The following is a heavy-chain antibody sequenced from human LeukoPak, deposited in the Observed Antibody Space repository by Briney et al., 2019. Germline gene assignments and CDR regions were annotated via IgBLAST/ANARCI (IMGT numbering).Heavy chain of an antibody. J-gene: IGHJ4*02. Sequence: GGSLRLSCAASGFTFSSYSMNWVRQAPGKGLEWVSSISSSSSYIYYADSVKGRFTISRDNAKNSLYLQMNSLRAEDTAVYYCARGRDFDWLKEYYFDYWGQGTLVTVSS. CDR1: GFTFSSYS. D-gene: IGHD3-9*01. CDR3: ARGRDFDWLKEYYFDY. CDR2: ISSSSSYI. V-gene: IGHV3-21*01.